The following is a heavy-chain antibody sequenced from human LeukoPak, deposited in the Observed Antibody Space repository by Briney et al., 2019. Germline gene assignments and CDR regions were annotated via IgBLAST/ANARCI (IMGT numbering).Heavy chain of an antibody. CDR1: GFTFSNAW. Sequence: GGSLRLSCAASGFTFSNAWMSWVRQAPGKGLEWVGRIKSKTDGETTDYAAPVKGRFTISRDDSKNTLYLQMNSLKTEDTAVYYCTTDSSRWELNGHDYWGQGTLVTVSS. V-gene: IGHV3-15*01. CDR3: TTDSSRWELNGHDY. D-gene: IGHD1-26*01. J-gene: IGHJ4*02. CDR2: IKSKTDGETT.